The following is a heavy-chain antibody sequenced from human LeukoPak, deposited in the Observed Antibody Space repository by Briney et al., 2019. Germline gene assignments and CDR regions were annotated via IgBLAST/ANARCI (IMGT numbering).Heavy chain of an antibody. J-gene: IGHJ6*02. Sequence: GGSLKLSCAASGFTLSGSALHWVRQAPGKGLEWVSSISSSSSYIYYADSVKGRFTISRDNAKNSLYLQMNSLRAEDTAVYYCASYYYDSSGYPRGMDVWGQGTTVTVSS. D-gene: IGHD3-22*01. CDR2: ISSSSSYI. V-gene: IGHV3-21*01. CDR3: ASYYYDSSGYPRGMDV. CDR1: GFTLSGSA.